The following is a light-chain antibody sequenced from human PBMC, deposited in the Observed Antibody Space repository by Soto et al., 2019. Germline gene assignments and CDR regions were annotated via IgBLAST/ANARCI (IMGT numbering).Light chain of an antibody. CDR3: GSWDSSLSDYV. Sequence: QSVLTQPPSVSAAPGQKVTISCSGSSSNIGGNSVSWYQQLPGTAPKLLIYDDDKRPSGIPDRFSGSKSGTSATLGITGFRTGDEADYYCGSWDSSLSDYVFGIGTKVTVL. V-gene: IGLV1-51*01. CDR1: SSNIGGNS. CDR2: DDD. J-gene: IGLJ1*01.